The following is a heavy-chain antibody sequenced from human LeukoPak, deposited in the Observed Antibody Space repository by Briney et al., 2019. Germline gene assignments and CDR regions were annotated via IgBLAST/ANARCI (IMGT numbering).Heavy chain of an antibody. Sequence: VGSLRLSCAASGFTVSSNYMSWVRQAPGKGREWVSVIYSGGSTYYTDYVKGRFTISRDNSKKTPYLQMNSLRAEDRAVYYCARAWFGELAFDYRGQGTLVTVSS. CDR3: ARAWFGELAFDY. J-gene: IGHJ4*02. CDR1: GFTVSSNY. CDR2: IYSGGST. V-gene: IGHV3-53*01. D-gene: IGHD3-10*01.